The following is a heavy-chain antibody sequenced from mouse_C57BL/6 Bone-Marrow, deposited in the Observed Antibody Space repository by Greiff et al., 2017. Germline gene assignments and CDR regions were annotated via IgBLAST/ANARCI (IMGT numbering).Heavy chain of an antibody. J-gene: IGHJ2*01. D-gene: IGHD2-12*01. CDR3: ARRGSDDIDY. CDR2: INPGSGGT. V-gene: IGHV1-53*01. Sequence: VQLQQSGAELVKPGASVKLSCKASGYAFTNYWMPWVKQRPGQGLEWIGAINPGSGGTNYNEKFKGKATLTGDKSSSTAYMQLSSLTSEDSAVXYCARRGSDDIDYWGQGTTLTVSS. CDR1: GYAFTNYW.